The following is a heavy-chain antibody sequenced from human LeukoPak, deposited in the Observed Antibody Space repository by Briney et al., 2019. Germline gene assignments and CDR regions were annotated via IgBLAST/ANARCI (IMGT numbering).Heavy chain of an antibody. D-gene: IGHD2-2*01. J-gene: IGHJ4*02. V-gene: IGHV1-2*02. CDR3: ARANALYCSSTSCLFDY. CDR2: INPNSGGT. CDR1: GYTFTDYY. Sequence: GASVKVSCKASGYTFTDYYIHWVRQAPGQGLEWMAWINPNSGGTYYAQNFHDRITLTRDTSFSTAYMELSRLRSDDTAIYYCARANALYCSSTSCLFDYWGQGTLVTVSS.